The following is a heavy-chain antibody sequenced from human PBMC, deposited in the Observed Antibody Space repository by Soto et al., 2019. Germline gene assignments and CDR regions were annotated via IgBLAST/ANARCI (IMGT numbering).Heavy chain of an antibody. Sequence: EVQVLESGGGLVQPGGSLRLSCAASGFTFGSYAMSWVRQAPGKGLEWVSSIRGNGGNTYHADSVKGRFTISRDNSRNTLYLQMDSLRADDTAVYYCAKHPSYATTWYVDYWGLGTPVTVSS. CDR2: IRGNGGNT. J-gene: IGHJ4*02. V-gene: IGHV3-23*01. CDR1: GFTFGSYA. D-gene: IGHD3-16*01. CDR3: AKHPSYATTWYVDY.